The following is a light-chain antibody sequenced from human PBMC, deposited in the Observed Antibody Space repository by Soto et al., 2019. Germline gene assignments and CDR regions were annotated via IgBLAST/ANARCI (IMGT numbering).Light chain of an antibody. CDR1: QILSGTY. CDR3: QQYVSSPLT. CDR2: AAS. V-gene: IGKV3-20*01. Sequence: DIVLTQSPDTLSLSPGESATLSCRASQILSGTYLAWYQQKLGQSPRLLIYAASTRATGVPDRFSGSGSGTDFTLTISRLEAEDFAVYYCQQYVSSPLTFGGGTKVEIK. J-gene: IGKJ4*01.